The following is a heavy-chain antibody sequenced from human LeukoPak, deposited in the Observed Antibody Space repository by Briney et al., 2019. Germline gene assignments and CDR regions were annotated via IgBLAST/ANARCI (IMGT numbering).Heavy chain of an antibody. CDR3: ARDYNYGSGRYVPGYFDY. D-gene: IGHD3-10*01. V-gene: IGHV1-2*02. CDR2: INPKSGDA. CDR1: GYTFTGYY. J-gene: IGHJ4*02. Sequence: WASVKVSCKASGYTFTGYYLHWVRLAPGQGLDWMGWINPKSGDANYAQKFQGRVTMTRDTSISTAYMELSSLRSEDTAVYYCARDYNYGSGRYVPGYFDYWGQGTLVTVSS.